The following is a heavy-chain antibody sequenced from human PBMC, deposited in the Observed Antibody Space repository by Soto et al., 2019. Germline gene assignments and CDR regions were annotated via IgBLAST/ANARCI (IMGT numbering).Heavy chain of an antibody. D-gene: IGHD2-8*02. CDR3: ARGMTPPGAPAWYYFDS. Sequence: SETLSLTCTVSGASITGSSYWSWVRQPAGKGLEWIGRFSLSGTTNYNPSLRSRVTMSADVSKNQFSLRLTSVTAADTALYYCARGMTPPGAPAWYYFDSWGQGTLVTVSS. J-gene: IGHJ4*02. CDR2: FSLSGTT. CDR1: GASITGSSY. V-gene: IGHV4-4*07.